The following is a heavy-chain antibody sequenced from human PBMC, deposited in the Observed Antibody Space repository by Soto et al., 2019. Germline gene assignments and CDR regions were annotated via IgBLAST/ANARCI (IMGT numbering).Heavy chain of an antibody. Sequence: SETLSLTCTVSGGSISSYYWSWIRQPAGKGLEWIGRIYTSGSTNYNPSLKSRVTMSVDTSKNQFSLKLSSVTAADTAVYYCATANIVGAWGERNYFDYWGQGTLVTVSS. CDR2: IYTSGST. D-gene: IGHD1-26*01. CDR3: ATANIVGAWGERNYFDY. CDR1: GGSISSYY. V-gene: IGHV4-4*07. J-gene: IGHJ4*02.